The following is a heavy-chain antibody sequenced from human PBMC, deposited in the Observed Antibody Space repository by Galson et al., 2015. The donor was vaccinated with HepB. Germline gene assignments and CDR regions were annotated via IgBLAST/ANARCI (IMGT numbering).Heavy chain of an antibody. J-gene: IGHJ4*02. Sequence: SVKVSCKASGYTFTSYGISWVRQAPGQGLEWMGWISAYNGNTNYAQKLQGRVTMTTDTSTSTAYMELRSLRSDDTAVYYCARGVAVAGRGAPFFDYWGQGTLVTVSS. CDR1: GYTFTSYG. CDR3: ARGVAVAGRGAPFFDY. CDR2: ISAYNGNT. D-gene: IGHD6-19*01. V-gene: IGHV1-18*01.